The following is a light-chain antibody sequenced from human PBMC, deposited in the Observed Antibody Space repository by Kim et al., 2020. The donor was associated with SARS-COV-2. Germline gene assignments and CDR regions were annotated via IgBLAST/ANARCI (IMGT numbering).Light chain of an antibody. CDR1: QSVISNY. J-gene: IGKJ2*04. CDR3: QQCGKSPLCS. CDR2: GAS. Sequence: EIVLTQSPGTLSLSPGERATLSCRASQSVISNYIAWYQQKPGQAPRLLISGASNRATGIPDRFSGSGSGTDFTLSIGRLEPEDFAVYYCQQCGKSPLCSFGQGTKLAI. V-gene: IGKV3-20*01.